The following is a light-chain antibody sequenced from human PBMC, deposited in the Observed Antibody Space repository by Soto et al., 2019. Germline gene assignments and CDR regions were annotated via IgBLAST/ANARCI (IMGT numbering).Light chain of an antibody. J-gene: IGLJ1*01. CDR2: YDS. CDR3: QVWDIMTDNYV. CDR1: NIGNKR. Sequence: SYELTQPPSVSVAPEKTATITCGGNNIGNKRVHWYRQKPGQAPVLLISYDSDRPSGIPERFSGSNSENTATLTIRRVEAGDEADYYCQVWDIMTDNYVFGSGTKLTVL. V-gene: IGLV3-21*04.